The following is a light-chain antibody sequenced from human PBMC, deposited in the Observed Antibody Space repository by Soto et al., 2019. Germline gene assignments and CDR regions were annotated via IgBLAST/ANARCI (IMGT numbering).Light chain of an antibody. Sequence: EIVLTQSPATLSSSPGERATLSCRASQTVNSRLAWYQHKPGQAPRLLVSHTSNRATGIPARFSGSGCGTEFSLPISSLETEDFAVYYCQQRNNWPTITFGQGTRLEIK. J-gene: IGKJ5*01. CDR3: QQRNNWPTIT. CDR2: HTS. CDR1: QTVNSR. V-gene: IGKV3-11*01.